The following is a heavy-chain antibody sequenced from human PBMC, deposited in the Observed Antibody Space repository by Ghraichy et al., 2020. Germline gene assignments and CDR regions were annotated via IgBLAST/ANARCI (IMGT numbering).Heavy chain of an antibody. V-gene: IGHV3-13*01. D-gene: IGHD6-13*01. Sequence: GESQNISCAASGFTFSSYDMHWVRQATGKGLEWVSAIGTAGDTYYPGSVKGRFTISRENAKNSLYLQMNSLRAGDTAVYYCARARDRYSSSWYGPDGMDVWGQGTTVTVSS. CDR1: GFTFSSYD. J-gene: IGHJ6*02. CDR2: IGTAGDT. CDR3: ARARDRYSSSWYGPDGMDV.